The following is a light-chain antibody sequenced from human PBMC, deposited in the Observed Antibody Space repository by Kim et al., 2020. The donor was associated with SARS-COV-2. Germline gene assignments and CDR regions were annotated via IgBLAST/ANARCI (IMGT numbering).Light chain of an antibody. CDR2: DVN. V-gene: IGLV2-14*03. J-gene: IGLJ2*01. Sequence: QSALTQPASVSGSPGQSITISCTGTSSDVGGYNYVSWYQQYPGKVPKVLIYDVNNRPSGVSNRLSGSKSGNTASLTISGLQAEDEADYYCSSYTGSGTLVFGGGTKLTVL. CDR3: SSYTGSGTLV. CDR1: SSDVGGYNY.